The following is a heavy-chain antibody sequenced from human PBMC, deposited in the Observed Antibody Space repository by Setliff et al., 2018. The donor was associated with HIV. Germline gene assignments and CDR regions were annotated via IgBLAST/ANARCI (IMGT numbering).Heavy chain of an antibody. J-gene: IGHJ4*02. V-gene: IGHV3-21*01. CDR3: ARAPLKTLSHGWLKDY. Sequence: KTSETLSLTCAVSGGSISSSNWWSWVRQPPGKGLEWVSSISSSSSYIYYADSVKGRFTISRDNAKNSLYLQMNSLRDEDTAVYYCARAPLKTLSHGWLKDYWGQGTLVTVSS. CDR1: GGSISSSN. CDR2: ISSSSSYI. D-gene: IGHD6-19*01.